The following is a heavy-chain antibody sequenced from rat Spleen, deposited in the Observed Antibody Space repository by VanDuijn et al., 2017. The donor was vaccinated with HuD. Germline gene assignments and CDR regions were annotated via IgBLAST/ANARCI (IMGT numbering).Heavy chain of an antibody. Sequence: QVQLKESGPGLVQPSQTLSLTCTVSGFSLTSYGVSWIRQSPGKGLEWMGGIWDGGTTNYNSALKSRLTISRDTSKSQVFLKMNSLQIEDTAIYFCSRRTESGLNWFAYWGQGTLVTVSS. V-gene: IGHV2-15*01. CDR1: GFSLTSYG. J-gene: IGHJ3*01. CDR3: SRRTESGLNWFAY. D-gene: IGHD4-3*01. CDR2: IWDGGTT.